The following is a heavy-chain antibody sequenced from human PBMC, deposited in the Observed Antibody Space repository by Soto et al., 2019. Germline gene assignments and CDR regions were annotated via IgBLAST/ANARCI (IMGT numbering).Heavy chain of an antibody. D-gene: IGHD6-6*01. J-gene: IGHJ4*02. V-gene: IGHV1-69*12. CDR1: GGTFSSYA. CDR3: ARAPFLAYSSSFAY. CDR2: IIPIFGTA. Sequence: QVQLVQSGAEVKKPGSSVKVSCKASGGTFSSYAISWVRQAPGQGLEWMGGIIPIFGTANYAQKFQGRVTITADESTSTAYRELSSLRSEDTAVYYCARAPFLAYSSSFAYWGQGTLVTVSS.